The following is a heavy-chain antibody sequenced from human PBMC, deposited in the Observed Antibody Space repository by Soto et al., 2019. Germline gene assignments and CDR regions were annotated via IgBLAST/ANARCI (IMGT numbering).Heavy chain of an antibody. CDR1: GFTVSSNY. CDR3: ARNYYDSGGGFDY. J-gene: IGHJ4*02. Sequence: EVQLVESGGGLIQPGGSLRLSCVASGFTVSSNYMSWVRQAPGKGLEWVSVIYSGGSTYYADSVKGRFTISRDNSKNTLDLQMNSLRAEDTAVYYCARNYYDSGGGFDYWGQGTLVTVSS. CDR2: IYSGGST. D-gene: IGHD3-22*01. V-gene: IGHV3-53*01.